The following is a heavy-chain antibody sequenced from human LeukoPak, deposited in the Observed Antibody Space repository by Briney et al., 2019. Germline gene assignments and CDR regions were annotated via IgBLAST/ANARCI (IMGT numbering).Heavy chain of an antibody. V-gene: IGHV1-2*02. D-gene: IGHD2-2*01. CDR2: INPNSGGT. CDR3: ARNVVVVPAAKYFGY. CDR1: GYTFTGYY. Sequence: ASVKVSCKASGYTFTGYYMYWVRQAPGQGLEWMGWINPNSGGTNYAQKFQGRVTMTRDTSISTAYMELSRLRSDDTAVYHCARNVVVVPAAKYFGYWGQGTLVTVSS. J-gene: IGHJ4*02.